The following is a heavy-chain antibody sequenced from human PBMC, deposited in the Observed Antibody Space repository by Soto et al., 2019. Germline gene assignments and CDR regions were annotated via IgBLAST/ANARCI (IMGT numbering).Heavy chain of an antibody. CDR3: VRDLYGRDDM. CDR2: IWYDGSNK. J-gene: IGHJ6*02. CDR1: GFNFITYG. Sequence: PGGSLRLSCAASGFNFITYGMHWVRQAPGKGLEWVAVIWYDGSNKYYADSVKGRFAISRDNARDTLYLEMNTLRVEDTARYYCVRDLYGRDDMWGPGTTVTVSS. V-gene: IGHV3-33*01. D-gene: IGHD4-17*01.